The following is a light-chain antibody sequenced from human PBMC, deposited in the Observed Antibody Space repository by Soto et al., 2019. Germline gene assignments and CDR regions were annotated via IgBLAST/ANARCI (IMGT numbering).Light chain of an antibody. J-gene: IGLJ1*01. V-gene: IGLV1-40*01. CDR2: GNS. CDR3: QSYDSSLSGFYV. CDR1: NSNIGAGYD. Sequence: QLVLTQPPSVSGAPGQRVTISCTGSNSNIGAGYDVHWYQQLPGTAPKVLIYGNSYRPSGVPDRFSGSKSGTSASLAITGLQAEDEADYYCQSYDSSLSGFYVFGTGTKLTVL.